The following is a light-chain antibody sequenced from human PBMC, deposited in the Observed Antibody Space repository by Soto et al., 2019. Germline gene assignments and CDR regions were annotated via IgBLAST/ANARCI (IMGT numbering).Light chain of an antibody. CDR3: QQYNNWPWT. V-gene: IGKV3-15*01. CDR1: QSISDT. J-gene: IGKJ1*01. CDR2: GAS. Sequence: TNSPATLSVSKGGRATLSCRASQSISDTLAWYQQIPGQAPRLLIYGASKRATGFPARFSGSGSGTDFTLTISSLQSEDFAVYYCQQYNNWPWTFGQGTNVDI.